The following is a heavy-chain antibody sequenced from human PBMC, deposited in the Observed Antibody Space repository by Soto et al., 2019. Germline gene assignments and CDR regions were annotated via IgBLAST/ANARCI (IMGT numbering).Heavy chain of an antibody. Sequence: QVQLQESGPGLVKPSETLSLTCTVSGGSISSYYWSWIRQPPGKGLEWIGYIYYSGSTNYNPSLKSRVTISVDTSKNQFSLKLSSVTAADTAVYYCAREGVGVDYGDYVGWFDPWGQGTLVTVSS. CDR2: IYYSGST. J-gene: IGHJ5*02. CDR3: AREGVGVDYGDYVGWFDP. CDR1: GGSISSYY. D-gene: IGHD4-17*01. V-gene: IGHV4-59*01.